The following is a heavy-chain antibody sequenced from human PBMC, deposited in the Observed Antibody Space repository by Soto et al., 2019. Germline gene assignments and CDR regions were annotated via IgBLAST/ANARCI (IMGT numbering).Heavy chain of an antibody. CDR3: AREVRRWELLHFDY. Sequence: SETLSLTCTVSGGSISTDHYHWTWIRQAPGKGLEWIGDIHHSGSIQFNPSLQSRVTISVDTSKNQFSLKLSSVTAADTAVYYCAREVRRWELLHFDYWGQGTLVTVSS. V-gene: IGHV4-30-4*01. D-gene: IGHD1-26*01. CDR2: IHHSGSI. J-gene: IGHJ4*02. CDR1: GGSISTDHYH.